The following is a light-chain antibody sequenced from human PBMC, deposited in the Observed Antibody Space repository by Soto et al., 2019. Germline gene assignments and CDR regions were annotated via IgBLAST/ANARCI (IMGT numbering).Light chain of an antibody. CDR1: SSDVGGYKY. J-gene: IGLJ1*01. Sequence: LTQPASASGSPGQSITISCTGTSSDVGGYKYVSWYQQYPGKAPKLMMYEVSNRPSGVSNRFSGSKSGNTASLTISGLQAEDEADYYCSSYTSSSPCVFGTGTKVTVL. CDR2: EVS. CDR3: SSYTSSSPCV. V-gene: IGLV2-14*01.